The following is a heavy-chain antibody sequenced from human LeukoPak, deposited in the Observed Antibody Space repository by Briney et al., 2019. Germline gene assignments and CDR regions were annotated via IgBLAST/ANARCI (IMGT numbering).Heavy chain of an antibody. J-gene: IGHJ4*02. CDR3: AKDTRESRSFQDY. CDR2: ASRNRGSI. D-gene: IGHD6-13*01. Sequence: PGGSLRHSCAPSGFTFDEYVIHRVRPAPGRGRGWVSGASRNRGSIGYADSVKGRFTSARDNAKNSLYLQMHSLRAEDTVLYYCAKDTRESRSFQDYWGRGTLV. CDR1: GFTFDEYV. V-gene: IGHV3-9*01.